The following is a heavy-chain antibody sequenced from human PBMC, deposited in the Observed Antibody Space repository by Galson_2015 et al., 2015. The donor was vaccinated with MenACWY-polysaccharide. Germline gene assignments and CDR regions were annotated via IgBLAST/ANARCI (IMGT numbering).Heavy chain of an antibody. V-gene: IGHV3-9*01. CDR1: GFTFDDYA. D-gene: IGHD3-16*01. CDR3: VRDFRWERAYGLDV. CDR2: ISWNSAST. J-gene: IGHJ6*02. Sequence: SLRLSCAASGFTFDDYAMHWVRQAPGKGLEWVSGISWNSASTGYADFVKGRFTISRDNAKNSLYLQMNSLRVEDTALYYCVRDFRWERAYGLDVWGQGTTVLVSS.